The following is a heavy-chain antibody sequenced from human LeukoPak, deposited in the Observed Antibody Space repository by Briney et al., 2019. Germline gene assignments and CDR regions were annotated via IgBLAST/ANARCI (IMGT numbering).Heavy chain of an antibody. CDR3: ARDLGGGNYYFDY. CDR2: IIPIFGTA. Sequence: SVKVSCKASGGTFSSYAISWVRQAPGQGLEWMGGIIPIFGTANYAQKFQGRVTITADESTSTAYMELSSLRSEDTAVYYCARDLGGGNYYFDYWGQETLVTVSS. V-gene: IGHV1-69*13. CDR1: GGTFSSYA. J-gene: IGHJ4*02. D-gene: IGHD4-23*01.